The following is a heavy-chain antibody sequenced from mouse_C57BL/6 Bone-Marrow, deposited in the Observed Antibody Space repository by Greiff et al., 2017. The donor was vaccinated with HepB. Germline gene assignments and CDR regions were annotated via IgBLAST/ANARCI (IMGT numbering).Heavy chain of an antibody. V-gene: IGHV1-81*01. D-gene: IGHD4-1*02. J-gene: IGHJ3*01. Sequence: VQLQQSGAELARPGASVKLSCKASGYTFTSYGISWVKQRTGQGLEWIGEIYPRSGNTYYNEKFKGKATLTADKSSSTAYMQLSSLTSEDSAVYFCARSTQLGRFAYWGQGTLVTVSA. CDR2: IYPRSGNT. CDR1: GYTFTSYG. CDR3: ARSTQLGRFAY.